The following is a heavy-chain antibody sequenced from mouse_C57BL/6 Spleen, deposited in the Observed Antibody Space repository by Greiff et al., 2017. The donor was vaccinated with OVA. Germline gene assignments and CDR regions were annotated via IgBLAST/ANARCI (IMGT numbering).Heavy chain of an antibody. CDR2: IYPGDGDT. D-gene: IGHD1-1*01. V-gene: IGHV1-82*01. CDR3: ARRGVVALYDMDY. Sequence: VQLQQSGPELVKPGASVKISCKASGYAFSSSWMNWVKQRPGKGLEWIGRIYPGDGDTNYNGKFKGQATLTADKSSSTAYMQISCLTSEDTAVYYCARRGVVALYDMDYWGQGTSVTVSS. J-gene: IGHJ4*01. CDR1: GYAFSSSW.